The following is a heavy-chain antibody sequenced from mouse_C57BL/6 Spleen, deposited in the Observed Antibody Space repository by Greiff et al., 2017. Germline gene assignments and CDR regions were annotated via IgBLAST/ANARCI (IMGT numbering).Heavy chain of an antibody. CDR1: GYTFTSYW. CDR2: INPSNGGT. Sequence: QVQLQQPGTELVKPGASVKLSCKASGYTFTSYWMHWVKQRPGQGLEWIGNINPSNGGTNYNEKFKSKATLTVDKSSSTAYMQLSSLTSEDSAVYYCARSGCYGSSYRYYYAMDYWGQGTSVTVSS. D-gene: IGHD1-1*01. J-gene: IGHJ4*01. V-gene: IGHV1-53*01. CDR3: ARSGCYGSSYRYYYAMDY.